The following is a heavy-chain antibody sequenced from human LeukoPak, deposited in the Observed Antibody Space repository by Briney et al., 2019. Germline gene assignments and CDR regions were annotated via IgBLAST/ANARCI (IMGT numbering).Heavy chain of an antibody. V-gene: IGHV3-15*01. D-gene: IGHD2/OR15-2a*01. J-gene: IGHJ3*02. CDR1: GGSLSSYY. Sequence: PSETLSLTCTVSGGSLSSYYWSWIRQPPGKGLEWVGRIKSKTDGGTTDYAARVKGRFTISRDDSKKTLYLQMSSLKTEDTAVYYCTTVPFYAQDAFDIWGQGTMVTVSS. CDR2: IKSKTDGGTT. CDR3: TTVPFYAQDAFDI.